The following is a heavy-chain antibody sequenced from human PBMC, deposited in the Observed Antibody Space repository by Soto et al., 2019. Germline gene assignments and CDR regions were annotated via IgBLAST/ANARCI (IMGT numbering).Heavy chain of an antibody. Sequence: QVQLVESGGGVVQPGRSLRLSCAASGFTFSSYGMHWVRQAPGKGLEWVATIWHDGSNRYYGDSVKGRFTISRDNSKNTLYVQMNILRVEDTAVYYCAREGPNYCLDYWGQGTLVIVSS. J-gene: IGHJ4*02. D-gene: IGHD3-10*01. V-gene: IGHV3-33*01. CDR2: IWHDGSNR. CDR1: GFTFSSYG. CDR3: AREGPNYCLDY.